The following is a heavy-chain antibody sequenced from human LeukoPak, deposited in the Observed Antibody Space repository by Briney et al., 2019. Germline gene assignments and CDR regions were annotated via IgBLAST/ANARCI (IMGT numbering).Heavy chain of an antibody. CDR3: VSDRSDGGYAESNGYPTFDL. V-gene: IGHV1-24*01. CDR1: GYALSESS. CDR2: FDPEYVET. J-gene: IGHJ2*01. Sequence: ASVEVSCKVSGYALSESSIHWVRQTPGEGLEWMGGFDPEYVETTYAQKFRGRVTMTEDTSTDTAYMELINLRSDDTAVYYCVSDRSDGGYAESNGYPTFDLWGRGTLVTVSS. D-gene: IGHD5-24*01.